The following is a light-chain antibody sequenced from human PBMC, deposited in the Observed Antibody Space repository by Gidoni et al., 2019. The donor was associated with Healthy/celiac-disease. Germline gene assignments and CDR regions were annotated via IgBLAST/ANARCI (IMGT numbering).Light chain of an antibody. CDR1: ALPKQY. CDR3: QSADSSGTYEV. J-gene: IGLJ3*02. CDR2: KDS. Sequence: SYELTQPPSLSVSPGQTARITCPGDALPKQYAYWYQQKPGQAPVLVIYKDSERPSGIPERFSGSSSGKTVTLTISGVQAEDEADYYCQSADSSGTYEVFGGGTKLTVL. V-gene: IGLV3-25*03.